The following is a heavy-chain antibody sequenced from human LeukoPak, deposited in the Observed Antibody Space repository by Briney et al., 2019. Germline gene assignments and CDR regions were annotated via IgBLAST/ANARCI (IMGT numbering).Heavy chain of an antibody. J-gene: IGHJ6*04. CDR1: GFTFSSYG. CDR2: ISYDGSNK. V-gene: IGHV3-30*18. Sequence: PGGSLRLSCAASGFTFSSYGMHWVRQAPGKWLEWVAVISYDGSNKYYADSVKGRFTISRDNSKNTLYLQMNSLRAEDTAVYYCAKDLRGYSYGLYYYGMDVWGKGTTVTVSS. CDR3: AKDLRGYSYGLYYYGMDV. D-gene: IGHD5-18*01.